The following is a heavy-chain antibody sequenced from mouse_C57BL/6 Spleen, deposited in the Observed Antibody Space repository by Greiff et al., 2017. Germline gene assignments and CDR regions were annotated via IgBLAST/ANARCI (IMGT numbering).Heavy chain of an antibody. D-gene: IGHD1-1*01. J-gene: IGHJ4*01. V-gene: IGHV5-4*01. CDR1: GFTFSSYA. Sequence: DVQLVESGGGLVKPGGSLKLSCAASGFTFSSYAMSWVRQTPEQRLEWVATISDGGSYTYYPDNVKGRITISRDNATNNLYMQTSQLKSEDTAMYYCARDDYGSSYESYAMDYWGQGTSVTVSS. CDR3: ARDDYGSSYESYAMDY. CDR2: ISDGGSYT.